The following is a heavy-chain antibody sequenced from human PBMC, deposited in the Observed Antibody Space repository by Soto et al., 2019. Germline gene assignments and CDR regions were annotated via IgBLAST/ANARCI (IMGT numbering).Heavy chain of an antibody. D-gene: IGHD2-15*01. CDR3: ARGGLTVVVVATTPFGI. CDR1: GYTFTSYY. V-gene: IGHV1-46*01. J-gene: IGHJ3*02. Sequence: GASVKVSCKASGYTFTSYYMHWVRQAPGQGLEWMGIINPSGGSTSYAQRFQGRVTVTRDTSTSTVYMELSSLRSEDTAVYYCARGGLTVVVVATTPFGIWGQGTMVTV. CDR2: INPSGGST.